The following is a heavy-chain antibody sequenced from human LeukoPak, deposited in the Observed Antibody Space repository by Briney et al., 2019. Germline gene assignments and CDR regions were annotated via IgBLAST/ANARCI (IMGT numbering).Heavy chain of an antibody. Sequence: TSVKVSCKASGYTFTSYAMHWVRQAPGQRLEWMGWINAGNGNTKYSQKFQGRVTITRDTSASTAYMELSSLRSEDTAVYYCASAGSYRSAFDYWGQGTLVTVSS. V-gene: IGHV1-3*01. J-gene: IGHJ4*02. CDR2: INAGNGNT. CDR3: ASAGSYRSAFDY. CDR1: GYTFTSYA. D-gene: IGHD1-26*01.